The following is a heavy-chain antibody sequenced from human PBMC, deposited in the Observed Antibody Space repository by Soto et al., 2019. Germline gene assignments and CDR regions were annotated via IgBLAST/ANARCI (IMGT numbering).Heavy chain of an antibody. CDR2: IKSKTDGGTT. CDR1: GFTFSNAW. CDR3: TTSGAGQIVVVVAADY. Sequence: LRLSCAASGFTFSNAWMSWVRQAPGKGLEWVGRIKSKTDGGTTDYAAPVKGRFTISRDDSKNTLYLQMNSLKTEDTAVYYCTTSGAGQIVVVVAADYWGQGTLVTVSS. V-gene: IGHV3-15*01. D-gene: IGHD2-15*01. J-gene: IGHJ4*02.